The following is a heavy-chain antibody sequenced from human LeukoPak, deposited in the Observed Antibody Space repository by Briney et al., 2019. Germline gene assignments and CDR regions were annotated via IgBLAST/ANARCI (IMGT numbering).Heavy chain of an antibody. V-gene: IGHV4-39*01. CDR2: IYYSGST. D-gene: IGHD3-3*01. CDR1: GGSISSSSYH. Sequence: EPSETLSLTCTVSGGSISSSSYHWGWIRQPPGKGLEWIGSIYYSGSTYYNPSLKSRVTISVDTSKSQFSLRLTSVTAADTAVYYCARHVRFLEWLSSYYFDYWGQGTLVTVSS. CDR3: ARHVRFLEWLSSYYFDY. J-gene: IGHJ4*02.